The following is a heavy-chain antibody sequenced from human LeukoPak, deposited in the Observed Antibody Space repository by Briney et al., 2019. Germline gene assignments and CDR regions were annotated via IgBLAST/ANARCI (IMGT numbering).Heavy chain of an antibody. Sequence: ASVKVSCKASGYTFTSYGISWVRQAPGQGLEWMGWISAYNGNTNYAQKLQGRVTMTTDTSTSTAYMELRSLRSDDTAVYYCAIGPTVTDYYYYYYYMDVWGKGTTVTVSS. V-gene: IGHV1-18*01. J-gene: IGHJ6*03. CDR2: ISAYNGNT. CDR3: AIGPTVTDYYYYYYYMDV. CDR1: GYTFTSYG. D-gene: IGHD4-17*01.